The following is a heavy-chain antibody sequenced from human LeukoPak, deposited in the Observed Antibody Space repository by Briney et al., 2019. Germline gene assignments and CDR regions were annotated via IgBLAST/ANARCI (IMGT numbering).Heavy chain of an antibody. CDR3: AKDYWITGTSDAFDI. CDR2: IWYDGSNK. V-gene: IGHV3-33*06. D-gene: IGHD1-7*01. J-gene: IGHJ3*02. CDR1: GVTVSNYG. Sequence: GGSLRLSCAVSGVTVSNYGMSWVRQAPGKGLEWVAVIWYDGSNKYYADSVKGRFTISRDNSKNTLYLQMNSLRAEDTAVYYCAKDYWITGTSDAFDIWGQGTMVTVSS.